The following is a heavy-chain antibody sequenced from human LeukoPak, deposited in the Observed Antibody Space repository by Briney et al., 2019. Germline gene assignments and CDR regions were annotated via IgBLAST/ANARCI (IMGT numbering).Heavy chain of an antibody. J-gene: IGHJ4*02. V-gene: IGHV1-2*02. CDR1: GYTFTGYY. CDR2: INPNSGGT. D-gene: IGHD1-26*01. Sequence: ASVKVSCKASGYTFTGYYMHWVRQAPGQGLEWMGWINPNSGGTNYAQKFQGRVTMTRDTSISTAYMELSRLRSDDTAAYYCARDGSGSYPTPFDYWGQGTLVTVSS. CDR3: ARDGSGSYPTPFDY.